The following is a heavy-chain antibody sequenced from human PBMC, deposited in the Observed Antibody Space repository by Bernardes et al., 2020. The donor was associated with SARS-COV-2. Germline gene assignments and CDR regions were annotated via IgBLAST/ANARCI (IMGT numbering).Heavy chain of an antibody. D-gene: IGHD4-4*01. Sequence: AGSLLLSCAASGFTFRSSALTWVRQAPGAALAWVSSLSGSADNPYYADAVKGRFTISRDNSKNTLYLQINSLRAEDTAVYYCAKVYLDTVTNYCFYYMDFWGKGTTVT. CDR2: LSGSADNP. CDR3: AKVYLDTVTNYCFYYMDF. CDR1: GFTFRSSA. J-gene: IGHJ6*03. V-gene: IGHV3-23*01.